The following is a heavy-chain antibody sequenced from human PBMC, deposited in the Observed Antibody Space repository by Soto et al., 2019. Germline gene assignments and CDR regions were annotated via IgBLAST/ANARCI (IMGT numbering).Heavy chain of an antibody. Sequence: QVQLVQSGAEVKKPGASVKVSCKASGYTFTSYGISWVRQAPGQGLEWMGWISAYNGNTKHAQKLQGRVTMTTDTPTITASMALRSLRSDDTAVYYCASDNPPFDPWGQGTLVTVSS. CDR1: GYTFTSYG. CDR2: ISAYNGNT. CDR3: ASDNPPFDP. J-gene: IGHJ5*02. V-gene: IGHV1-18*01.